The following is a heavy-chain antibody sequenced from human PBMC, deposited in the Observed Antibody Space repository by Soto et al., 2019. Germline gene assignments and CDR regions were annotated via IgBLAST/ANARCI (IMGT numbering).Heavy chain of an antibody. Sequence: QEEVVESGGGVVQPGRSLRLSCAASGFTFSSYAFHWVRQAPGKGLEWVAVISYDGLNQYYADSVKGRFTISRDNSKNTLYLQMNSLRADDTAVYYCVRGGGRNFGYCYSAMDVWGQGTTVTVSS. V-gene: IGHV3-30-3*01. D-gene: IGHD1-7*01. J-gene: IGHJ6*02. CDR2: ISYDGLNQ. CDR3: VRGGGRNFGYCYSAMDV. CDR1: GFTFSSYA.